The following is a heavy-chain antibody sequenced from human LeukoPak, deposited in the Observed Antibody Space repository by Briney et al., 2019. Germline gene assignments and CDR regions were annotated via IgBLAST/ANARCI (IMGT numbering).Heavy chain of an antibody. CDR1: GFTFSRYA. J-gene: IGHJ4*02. CDR2: ISGSGGST. D-gene: IGHD2-8*02. Sequence: GGSLRLSCAASGFTFSRYAMSWVRQAPGKGLEWVSAISGSGGSTYYADSVKGRFTISRDNSKNTLYLQMNSLRAEDTAVYYCRRKDSTYAGGDWGQGTLVTVSS. CDR3: RRKDSTYAGGD. V-gene: IGHV3-23*01.